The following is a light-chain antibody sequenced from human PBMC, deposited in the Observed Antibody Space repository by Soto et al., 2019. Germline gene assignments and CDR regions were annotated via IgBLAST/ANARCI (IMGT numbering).Light chain of an antibody. J-gene: IGKJ1*01. V-gene: IGKV3-15*01. CDR3: QHYNDWPPTWT. Sequence: EIVMTQSPATLSVSPGERATLSCWASQSVSSKLAWYQQKPGQAPRLLIYSASTRATGIPARFSGSGFGTEFTLTISSLQSEDFAVYYCQHYNDWPPTWTFGQGTRVEVK. CDR2: SAS. CDR1: QSVSSK.